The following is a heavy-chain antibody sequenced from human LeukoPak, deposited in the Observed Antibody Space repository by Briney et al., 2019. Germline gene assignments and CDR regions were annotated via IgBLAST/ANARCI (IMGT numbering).Heavy chain of an antibody. CDR2: ISGSGGST. V-gene: IGHV3-23*01. CDR1: GFTFSSYG. Sequence: GGTLRLSCAASGFTFSSYGMSWVRQAPGKGLEWVSAISGSGGSTYYADSVKGRFTISRDNSKNTLYLQMNSLRAEDTAVYYCAKVNYGEVDNWFDPWGQGTLVTVSS. J-gene: IGHJ5*02. CDR3: AKVNYGEVDNWFDP. D-gene: IGHD4-17*01.